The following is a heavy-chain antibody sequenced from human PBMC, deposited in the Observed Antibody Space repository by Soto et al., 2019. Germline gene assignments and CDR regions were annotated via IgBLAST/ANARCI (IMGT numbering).Heavy chain of an antibody. V-gene: IGHV3-23*01. CDR3: AKDPGTRYCSGGSCYSHPVL. Sequence: EVQLLESGGGLVQPGGSLRLSCAASGFTFSSYAMSWVRQAPGKGLEWVSGVSVSGGSTYYADSVRGRFTISRDNSKNTLYLQMNSLRAEDTAVYYCAKDPGTRYCSGGSCYSHPVLWGQGTLVTVSS. J-gene: IGHJ4*02. CDR2: VSVSGGST. D-gene: IGHD2-15*01. CDR1: GFTFSSYA.